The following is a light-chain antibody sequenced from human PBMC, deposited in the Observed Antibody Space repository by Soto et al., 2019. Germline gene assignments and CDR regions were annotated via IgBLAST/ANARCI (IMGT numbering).Light chain of an antibody. V-gene: IGKV3-20*01. Sequence: EIVLTQSPGTLSLSPGERATLSCRASQSVSSSYLARYQQKPGQAPSLLIYGASSRATGIPDRFSGSGSGTDFTLTISRLEPEDFAVYYCQQYGSSPPSLTFGGGTKVEIK. CDR2: GAS. J-gene: IGKJ4*01. CDR3: QQYGSSPPSLT. CDR1: QSVSSSY.